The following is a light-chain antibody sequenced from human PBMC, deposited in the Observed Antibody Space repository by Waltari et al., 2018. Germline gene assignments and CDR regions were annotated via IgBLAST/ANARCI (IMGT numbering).Light chain of an antibody. V-gene: IGLV7-43*01. CDR1: TGQLSPTHY. CDR2: STN. CDR3: LLYYGDARWV. J-gene: IGLJ3*02. Sequence: QTVVTQEPSLTVSPGETVTLTCPPATGQLSPTHYPNWLQRKPGQAPTPLIYSTNKRHPWTPARFSGSLLGGKAALTLSRAQPEDEAEYYCLLYYGDARWVFGGGTKLTVL.